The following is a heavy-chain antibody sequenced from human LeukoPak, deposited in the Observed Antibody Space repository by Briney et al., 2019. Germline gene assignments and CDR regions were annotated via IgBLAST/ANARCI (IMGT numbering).Heavy chain of an antibody. D-gene: IGHD3-10*01. CDR1: GFTLSYYY. CDR3: ASFGGSGSSPQ. J-gene: IGHJ4*02. Sequence: PGGSLRLSCAASGFTLSYYYMSWIRQAPGKGLAWGSYISSSSSYTNYAHSVKGRFTISRDNAKHSLYPQMHRLSAEDTAVYYCASFGGSGSSPQWGQGTLVTVSS. CDR2: ISSSSSYT. V-gene: IGHV3-11*06.